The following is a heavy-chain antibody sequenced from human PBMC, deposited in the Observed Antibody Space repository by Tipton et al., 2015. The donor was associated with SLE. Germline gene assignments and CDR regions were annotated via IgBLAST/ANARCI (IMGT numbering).Heavy chain of an antibody. CDR1: GFTFDDYT. J-gene: IGHJ1*01. D-gene: IGHD3-16*01. CDR2: ISFGGTNT. Sequence: SLRLSCAASGFTFDDYTMHWVRQRPGKGLEWVSAISFGGTNTDYADSVRGRFTISRDNAKNSLYLQMNSLRVEDTAFYYCAKDGGGHDQFQRWGRGTLVTVSS. V-gene: IGHV3-9*01. CDR3: AKDGGGHDQFQR.